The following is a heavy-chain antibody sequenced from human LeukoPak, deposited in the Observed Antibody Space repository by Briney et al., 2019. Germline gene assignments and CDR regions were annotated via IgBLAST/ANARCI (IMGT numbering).Heavy chain of an antibody. CDR1: GYIFINYF. V-gene: IGHV1-46*01. J-gene: IGHJ4*02. CDR3: ARSVARYDIFNGYHGRHFDD. D-gene: IGHD3-9*01. Sequence: GASVKISCKASGYIFINYFMHWVRQAPGQGLEWMGIFNPSGGRTDNSQKFQRRVSRTKARFMNKVYMELRRLTSEETAVYYCARSVARYDIFNGYHGRHFDDWGQGTLVTVSS. CDR2: FNPSGGRT.